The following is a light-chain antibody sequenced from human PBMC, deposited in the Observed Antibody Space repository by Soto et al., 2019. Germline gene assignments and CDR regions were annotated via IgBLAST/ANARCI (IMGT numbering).Light chain of an antibody. CDR2: GNS. Sequence: QSVLTQPPSVSGAPGQRVTISCTGSSSNIGAGYDVHWYQQLPGTAPKLLIYGNSNRPSGVPDRFSGSKSGTSAPLAITGLQAEDEADYYCQSYDISLSGWVFGGGTKLTVL. J-gene: IGLJ3*02. CDR1: SSNIGAGYD. CDR3: QSYDISLSGWV. V-gene: IGLV1-40*01.